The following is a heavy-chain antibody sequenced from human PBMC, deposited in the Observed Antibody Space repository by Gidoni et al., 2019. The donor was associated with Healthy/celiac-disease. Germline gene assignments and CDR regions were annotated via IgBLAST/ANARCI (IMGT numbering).Heavy chain of an antibody. CDR1: GFTFSSYA. Sequence: QVQLVESGGGVVQPGRSLRLSCAASGFTFSSYAMHWVRQAPGKGLEWVAVISYDGSNKYYADSVKGRFTISRDNSKNTLYLQMNSLRAEDTAVYYCARGPGENGVCCYFDYWGQGTLVTVSS. D-gene: IGHD2-8*01. V-gene: IGHV3-30-3*01. CDR2: ISYDGSNK. J-gene: IGHJ4*02. CDR3: ARGPGENGVCCYFDY.